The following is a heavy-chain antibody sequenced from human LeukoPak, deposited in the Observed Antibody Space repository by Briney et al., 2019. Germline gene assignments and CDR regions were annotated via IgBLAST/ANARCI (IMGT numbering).Heavy chain of an antibody. CDR3: ASHHYGPFDY. J-gene: IGHJ4*02. D-gene: IGHD3-10*01. CDR2: IYPSGRT. CDR1: GGSISSYS. Sequence: SETLSLTCTVSGGSISSYSWSWIRQSPEKGLEWIGYIYPSGRTYYNPSLKSRLNMSLDKSKNQFTLKLNSVTAAETAMYYGASHHYGPFDYWGQGTLITVSS. V-gene: IGHV4-59*04.